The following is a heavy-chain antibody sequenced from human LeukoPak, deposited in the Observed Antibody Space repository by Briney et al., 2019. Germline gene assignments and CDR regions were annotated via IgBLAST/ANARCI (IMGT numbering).Heavy chain of an antibody. Sequence: GGSLRLSCTASGFTFGDYAMGWVRQAPAKGLEWVGFIRSKAYGGTTEYAASVKGRFTISRDDSKSTAYLQMNSLKTEDTAVYYCTSSASGWYPIADYWGQGTLVTVSS. J-gene: IGHJ4*02. CDR3: TSSASGWYPIADY. CDR2: IRSKAYGGTT. D-gene: IGHD6-19*01. V-gene: IGHV3-49*04. CDR1: GFTFGDYA.